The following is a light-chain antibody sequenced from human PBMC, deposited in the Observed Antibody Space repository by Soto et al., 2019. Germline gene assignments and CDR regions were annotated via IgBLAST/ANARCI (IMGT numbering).Light chain of an antibody. CDR1: QSVRSN. V-gene: IGKV3-15*01. J-gene: IGKJ4*01. CDR3: QQYGSSPLT. CDR2: GAS. Sequence: EIVMTQSPATLSVSPWERVALSCMASQSVRSNLAWYQQKPGQSPRLLMYGASTRATGIPARFSGSGSGTEFTLTISSLQSEDFAVYYCQQYGSSPLTFGGGTKVDIK.